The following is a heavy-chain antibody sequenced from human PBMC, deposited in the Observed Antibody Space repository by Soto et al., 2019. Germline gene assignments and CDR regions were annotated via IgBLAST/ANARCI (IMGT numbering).Heavy chain of an antibody. CDR2: ISSSGSTI. CDR1: GFTFSDYY. V-gene: IGHV3-11*04. CDR3: AQEPPRDP. J-gene: IGHJ5*02. Sequence: QVPLVESGGGLVKHGGSLRLTCAASGFTFSDYYMSWILQAPGKGLEWVSYISSSGSTIYYADSVKGRFTLSRDNAKNSLNLRMHRHKDEDTAVSYCAQEPPRDPRGQ.